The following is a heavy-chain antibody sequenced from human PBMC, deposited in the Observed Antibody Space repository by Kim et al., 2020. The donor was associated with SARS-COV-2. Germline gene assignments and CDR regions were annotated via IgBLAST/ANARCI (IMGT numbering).Heavy chain of an antibody. CDR3: ARRVCSSTSCFFF. D-gene: IGHD2-2*01. J-gene: IGHJ4*02. V-gene: IGHV6-1*01. Sequence: DYARAVKGRITINPDTSRNQFSLQLNSVTPEDTAVYYCARRVCSSTSCFFFWGQGTLVTVSS.